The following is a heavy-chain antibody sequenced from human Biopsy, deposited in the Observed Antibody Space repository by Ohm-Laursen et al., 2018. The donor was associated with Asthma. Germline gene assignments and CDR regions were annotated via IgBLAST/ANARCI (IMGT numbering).Heavy chain of an antibody. V-gene: IGHV3-33*08. Sequence: SLRLSCAASGFSFSNFAIHWVRQAPGKGLEWVAVISYDGTNKDYADSVKGRFTISRDNSKNTLYLQMSSLRADDTAVYYCAKGGTYTTDRYAYWGQGSLVTVSS. J-gene: IGHJ4*02. CDR2: ISYDGTNK. D-gene: IGHD1-26*01. CDR3: AKGGTYTTDRYAY. CDR1: GFSFSNFA.